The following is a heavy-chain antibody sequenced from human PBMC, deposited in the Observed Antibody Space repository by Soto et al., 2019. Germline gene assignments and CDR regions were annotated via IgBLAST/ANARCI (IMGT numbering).Heavy chain of an antibody. Sequence: SQTLSLTCVISGDSVSSNSVALNWVRQSPSRGLEWLGRTYYRSRWYNDYAVSVRSRIAINPDTSKNHFSLQLNSVTPDDTAVYYCARSEEDSDYYYYGMDVWGQGTTVTVSS. CDR2: TYYRSRWYN. CDR1: GDSVSSNSVA. V-gene: IGHV6-1*01. J-gene: IGHJ6*02. D-gene: IGHD2-15*01. CDR3: ARSEEDSDYYYYGMDV.